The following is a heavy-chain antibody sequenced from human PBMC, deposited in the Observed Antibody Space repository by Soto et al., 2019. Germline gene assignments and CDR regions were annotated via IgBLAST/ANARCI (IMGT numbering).Heavy chain of an antibody. V-gene: IGHV4-59*11. D-gene: IGHD3-10*01. J-gene: IGHJ6*02. CDR2: IYYSGST. CDR3: ARTYGSGYGLDV. CDR1: GGSINYHC. Sequence: SETLSLTCTVSGGSINYHCWSWIRQPPGKGLEWIGYIYYSGSTEYNPSLKSRITISVDTSKSQFSLKLSSVTAADTAVYYCARTYGSGYGLDVWGQGTTVTVSS.